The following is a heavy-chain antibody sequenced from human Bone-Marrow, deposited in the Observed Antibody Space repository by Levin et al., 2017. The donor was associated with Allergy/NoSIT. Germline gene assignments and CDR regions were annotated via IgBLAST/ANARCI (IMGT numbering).Heavy chain of an antibody. J-gene: IGHJ4*02. CDR3: ARLGIILAATYNDY. CDR1: GYRFTDSH. CDR2: IDPKIGTR. Sequence: GESLKISCKASGYRFTDSHIHWVRQAPGQGLEWMGWIDPKIGTRDYAQTFRGRVTMTRDTSIDTVYMELSNLRSNDTAVYYCARLGIILAATYNDYWGQGTLLTVSS. D-gene: IGHD5-24*01. V-gene: IGHV1-2*02.